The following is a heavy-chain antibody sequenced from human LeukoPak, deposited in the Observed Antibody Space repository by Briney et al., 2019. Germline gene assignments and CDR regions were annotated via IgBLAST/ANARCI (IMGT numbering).Heavy chain of an antibody. CDR3: ARGPYSYDSSGAFDI. Sequence: SETLSLTCTVSGGPITTYYLSWIRQSAGMGLEWIGRISGSGVITYNPSLKSRVILSLDTSNNHFSLKLISVTAADTAVYYCARGPYSYDSSGAFDIWGQGTMVTVSS. CDR2: ISGSGVI. V-gene: IGHV4-4*07. CDR1: GGPITTYY. J-gene: IGHJ3*02. D-gene: IGHD3-22*01.